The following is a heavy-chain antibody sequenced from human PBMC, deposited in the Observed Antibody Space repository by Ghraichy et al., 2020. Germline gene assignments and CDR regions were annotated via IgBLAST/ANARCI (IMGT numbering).Heavy chain of an antibody. Sequence: GRSLRLSCAASGFTFDDYAMHWVRQAPGKGLEWVSGISWNSGNIGYADSVKGRFTISRDNAKNSLYLQMNSLRAEDTALYYCAKVVRGMGFAFDIWGQGTMVTVSS. J-gene: IGHJ3*02. D-gene: IGHD3-16*01. CDR1: GFTFDDYA. CDR2: ISWNSGNI. CDR3: AKVVRGMGFAFDI. V-gene: IGHV3-9*01.